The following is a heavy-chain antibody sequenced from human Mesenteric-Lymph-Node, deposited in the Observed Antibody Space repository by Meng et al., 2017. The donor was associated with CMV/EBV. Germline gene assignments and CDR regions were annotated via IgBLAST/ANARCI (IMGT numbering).Heavy chain of an antibody. Sequence: GESLKLSCVASGFTFTNYEMNWFRRAPGKGLEWISYISSSSSTIFYADSVKGRFTISRDNAMKSLYLQMNSLRGEDTAVYYCAREQTISMNYYNYYAMDVWGHGTTVTVSS. D-gene: IGHD3-3*01. CDR2: ISSSSSTI. J-gene: IGHJ6*02. CDR3: AREQTISMNYYNYYAMDV. V-gene: IGHV3-48*03. CDR1: GFTFTNYE.